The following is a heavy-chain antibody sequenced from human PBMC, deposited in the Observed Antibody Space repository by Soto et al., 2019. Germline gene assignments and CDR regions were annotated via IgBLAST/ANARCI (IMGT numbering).Heavy chain of an antibody. CDR3: AREAWYSGYDIDAMDV. CDR2: ISPIFGTA. CDR1: GGTFSSYA. V-gene: IGHV1-69*13. J-gene: IGHJ6*02. Sequence: SLKVSCKASGGTFSSYAISWVRQAPGQGLEWMGGISPIFGTANYAQKFQGRVTITADEATSTAYMELSGLRSEDTAVYYCAREAWYSGYDIDAMDVWCPGATVT. D-gene: IGHD5-12*01.